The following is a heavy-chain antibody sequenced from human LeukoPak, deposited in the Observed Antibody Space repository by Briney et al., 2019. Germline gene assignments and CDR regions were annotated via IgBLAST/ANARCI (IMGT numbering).Heavy chain of an antibody. D-gene: IGHD2-8*02. CDR2: INPNSGDT. V-gene: IGHV1-2*02. Sequence: GASVKVSCKASGYTFTGYYMHWVRQAPGQGLEWMGWINPNSGDTNYARDFQGRVTMTRDTSISTAYMELSRLRYDDTAVYYCARDLAVFDAFDIWGQGTMVTVSS. J-gene: IGHJ3*02. CDR3: ARDLAVFDAFDI. CDR1: GYTFTGYY.